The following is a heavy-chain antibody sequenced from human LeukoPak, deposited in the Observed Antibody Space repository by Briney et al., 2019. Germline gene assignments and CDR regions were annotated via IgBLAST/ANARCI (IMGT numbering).Heavy chain of an antibody. CDR3: ARDYSGRDGQRGIYDY. V-gene: IGHV3-48*04. CDR1: GFTFSSYS. Sequence: GGSLRLSCAASGFTFSSYSMNWVRQAPGKGLEWVSYISSSSSTIYYADSVKGRFTISRDNAKNSLYLQMNSLRAEDTAVYYCARDYSGRDGQRGIYDYWGQGTLVTVSS. D-gene: IGHD4-11*01. CDR2: ISSSSSTI. J-gene: IGHJ4*02.